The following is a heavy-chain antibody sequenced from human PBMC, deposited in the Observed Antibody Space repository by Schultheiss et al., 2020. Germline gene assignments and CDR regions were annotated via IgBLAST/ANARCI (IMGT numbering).Heavy chain of an antibody. D-gene: IGHD3-10*02. CDR1: GFTFTTYS. V-gene: IGHV3-21*01. CDR3: ARDRILFGEFLYGMDV. Sequence: GGSLRLSCAASGFTFTTYSMNWVRQAPGKGLEWVSSISSSSSYIYYARSLKGRFTISRDNAKNSLYLQMNSLRAEDTAVYYCARDRILFGEFLYGMDVWGQGTTVTVSS. CDR2: ISSSSSYI. J-gene: IGHJ6*02.